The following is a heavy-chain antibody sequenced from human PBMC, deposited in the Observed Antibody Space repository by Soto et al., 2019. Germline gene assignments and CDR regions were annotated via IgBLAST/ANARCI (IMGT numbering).Heavy chain of an antibody. CDR1: GGSIRSGGYY. Sequence: SETLSLTCTVSGGSIRSGGYYWTWIRQHPGKGLEWIGYIYYTGSTYYNPSLKSRVTISVDTSKNQFSLKLTSVTAADAALYYCARDFFDSSDYTTNWFDPWGQGTLVTVSS. CDR3: ARDFFDSSDYTTNWFDP. D-gene: IGHD3-22*01. J-gene: IGHJ5*02. CDR2: IYYTGST. V-gene: IGHV4-31*03.